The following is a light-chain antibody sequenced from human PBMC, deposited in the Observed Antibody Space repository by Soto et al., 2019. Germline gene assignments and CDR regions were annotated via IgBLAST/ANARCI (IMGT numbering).Light chain of an antibody. V-gene: IGKV3-11*01. J-gene: IGKJ4*01. CDR2: GAS. CDR1: QSVSSH. CDR3: QQRSNWPPALT. Sequence: EIVLTQSPASLSLSPGERATLSCRASQSVSSHLAWFQQRPGQAPRLLIYGASNRATGIPARFGGSGSGTNFTLTISSVEPEDFAVYYCQQRSNWPPALTLGVGTKVEIK.